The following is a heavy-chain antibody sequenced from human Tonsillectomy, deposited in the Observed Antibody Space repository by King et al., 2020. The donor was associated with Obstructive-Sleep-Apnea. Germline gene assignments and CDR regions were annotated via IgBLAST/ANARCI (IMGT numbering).Heavy chain of an antibody. J-gene: IGHJ3*02. CDR1: GGTFSNYA. V-gene: IGHV1-69*17. Sequence: VQLVESGAEVKKPGSSVKVSCKASGGTFSNYAISWVRQAPGQGLEWMGGIIPIFSIANYAQKFQGRVTITADKSTSTAYMELSSLRSEDTAVYYCARDSYYYDSSGYYYALDHDAFDIWGQGTMVTVSS. CDR2: IIPIFSIA. CDR3: ARDSYYYDSSGYYYALDHDAFDI. D-gene: IGHD3-22*01.